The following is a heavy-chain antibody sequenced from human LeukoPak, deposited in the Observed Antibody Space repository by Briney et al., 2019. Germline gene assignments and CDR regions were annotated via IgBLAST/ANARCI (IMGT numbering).Heavy chain of an antibody. V-gene: IGHV3-23*01. D-gene: IGHD3/OR15-3a*01. CDR2: ISDSGGST. CDR3: AKRGVVIRVILVGFHKEAYYFES. CDR1: GITLSNYG. J-gene: IGHJ4*02. Sequence: GGSLRLSCAVSGITLSNYGMSWVRQAPGKGLEWGACISDSGGSTKYADSVKGRFTIARDNRKNTLYLQMNSLRAEDTAVYFCAKRGVVIRVILVGFHKEAYYFESWGQGALVTVSS.